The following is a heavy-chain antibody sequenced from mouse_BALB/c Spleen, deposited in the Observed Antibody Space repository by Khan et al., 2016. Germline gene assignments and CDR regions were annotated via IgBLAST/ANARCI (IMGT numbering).Heavy chain of an antibody. V-gene: IGHV5-4*02. Sequence: EVALVESGGGLVKPGGSLKLSCAASGFTFSDYYMYWVRQTPEKRLEWVATISDGGSYTYYPDSVKGRFTISRDNAKNNLYLQMSSLKSEDTARYYCARDDRWFAYWGQGTLVTVTA. CDR1: GFTFSDYY. CDR2: ISDGGSYT. D-gene: IGHD2-14*01. J-gene: IGHJ3*01. CDR3: ARDDRWFAY.